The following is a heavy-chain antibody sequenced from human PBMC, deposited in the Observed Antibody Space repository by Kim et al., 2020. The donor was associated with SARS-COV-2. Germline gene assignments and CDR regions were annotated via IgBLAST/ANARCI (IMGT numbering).Heavy chain of an antibody. CDR2: ISAYNGNT. Sequence: ASVKVSCKASGYTFTSYGISWVRQAPGQGLEWMGWISAYNGNTNYAQKLQGRVTMTTDTSTSTAYMELRSLRSDDMAVYYCARDGQATVTPTWARVRPFYYYGMDVWGQGTTVTVSS. D-gene: IGHD4-17*01. J-gene: IGHJ6*02. V-gene: IGHV1-18*03. CDR3: ARDGQATVTPTWARVRPFYYYGMDV. CDR1: GYTFTSYG.